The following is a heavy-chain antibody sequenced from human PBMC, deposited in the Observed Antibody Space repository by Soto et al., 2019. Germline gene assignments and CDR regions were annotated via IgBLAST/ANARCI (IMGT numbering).Heavy chain of an antibody. V-gene: IGHV1-18*01. CDR1: GYTFTSYA. J-gene: IGHJ5*02. CDR3: ARVGLWYNWNVTPLRWFDP. CDR2: IIPYNGNA. Sequence: ASVKVSCKASGYTFTSYAISWVRQAPGQGLEWMGWIIPYNGNANYAQKLQGRVTMTTDTSTSTAYMELRSLRSDDTAVYYCARVGLWYNWNVTPLRWFDPWGQGTLVTVSS. D-gene: IGHD1-1*01.